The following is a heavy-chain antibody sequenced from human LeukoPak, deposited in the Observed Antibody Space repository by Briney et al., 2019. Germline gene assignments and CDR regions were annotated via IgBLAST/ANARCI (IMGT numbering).Heavy chain of an antibody. CDR3: ASSRYDSSGYYGIIGY. D-gene: IGHD3-22*01. CDR1: GFTFSSYS. CDR2: ISSSSTTI. V-gene: IGHV3-48*04. J-gene: IGHJ4*02. Sequence: GGSLRLSCAASGFTFSSYSMNWVRQAPGKGLEWVSYISSSSTTIYYADSVKGRFTISRDNAKNSLYLQMNSLRAEDTALYYCASSRYDSSGYYGIIGYWGQGTLVTVSS.